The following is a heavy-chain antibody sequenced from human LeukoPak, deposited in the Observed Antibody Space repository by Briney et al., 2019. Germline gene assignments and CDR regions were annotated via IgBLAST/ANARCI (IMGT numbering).Heavy chain of an antibody. CDR2: INSDGSNT. CDR3: AREDYCSGGSCLEHWFDP. CDR1: GFILSNYW. J-gene: IGHJ5*02. V-gene: IGHV3-74*01. Sequence: GGSLRLSCAASGFILSNYWMHWVRQARGKGPVGVSRINSDGSNTRYADSVKGRFTISRDNAKNTLYLQMNSLREEDTAVYYCAREDYCSGGSCLEHWFDPWGQGTLVTVSS. D-gene: IGHD2-15*01.